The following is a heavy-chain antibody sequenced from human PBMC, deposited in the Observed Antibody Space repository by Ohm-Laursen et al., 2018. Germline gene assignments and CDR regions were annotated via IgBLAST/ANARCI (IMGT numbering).Heavy chain of an antibody. D-gene: IGHD3-22*01. Sequence: SLRLSCTASGFTFSTYWMNWFRQAPGKGLEWVSYISSSGSTIYYADSVKGRFTISRDNAKNSLYLQMNSLRAEDTAVYYCARGPKDSSGYYFGRSNWGQGTLVTVSS. CDR1: GFTFSTYW. V-gene: IGHV3-48*04. CDR2: ISSSGSTI. CDR3: ARGPKDSSGYYFGRSN. J-gene: IGHJ4*02.